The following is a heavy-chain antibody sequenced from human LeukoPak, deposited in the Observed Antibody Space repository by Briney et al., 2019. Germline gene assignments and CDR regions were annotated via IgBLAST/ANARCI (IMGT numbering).Heavy chain of an antibody. CDR1: GFTFSNAW. J-gene: IGHJ4*02. CDR2: IKSKTDGGTT. V-gene: IGHV3-15*01. D-gene: IGHD1-26*01. Sequence: PGGSLRLSCAASGFTFSNAWMSWVRQAPGKGLEWVGRIKSKTDGGTTDYAAPVKGRFTISRDDSKNTLYLQMNSLKTEDTAVCFCTPSIVGATTFDYWGQGTLVTVSS. CDR3: TPSIVGATTFDY.